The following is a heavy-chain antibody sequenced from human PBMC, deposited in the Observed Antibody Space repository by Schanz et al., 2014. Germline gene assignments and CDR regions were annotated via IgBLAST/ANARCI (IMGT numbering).Heavy chain of an antibody. D-gene: IGHD3-3*01. CDR1: GFTFSDHY. CDR2: VRNKNNRYTT. V-gene: IGHV3-72*01. CDR3: ARKAYWSRIGCPFDS. J-gene: IGHJ4*02. Sequence: EVQLVESGGGLVQPGGSLRLSCAASGFTFSDHYMDWVRQAPGKGLEWVGRVRNKNNRYTTEYAASVKGRFTISRDDSKNSLYLQMNSLKTEDTAMYYCARKAYWSRIGCPFDSWGQGTLVTVSS.